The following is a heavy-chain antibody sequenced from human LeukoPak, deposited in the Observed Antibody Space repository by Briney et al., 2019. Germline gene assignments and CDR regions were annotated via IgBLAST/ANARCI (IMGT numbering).Heavy chain of an antibody. Sequence: GRSLRLSCAASGFTFSSYGMHWVRQAPGNVLELVAVISYDGSNKYYADSVKGRFTISRDNSKNTLYLQMNSLRAEDAAVYYCAKDTAYILTGYSYYYYYGMDVWGQGTTVTVSS. CDR2: ISYDGSNK. CDR3: AKDTAYILTGYSYYYYYGMDV. D-gene: IGHD3-9*01. J-gene: IGHJ6*02. CDR1: GFTFSSYG. V-gene: IGHV3-30*18.